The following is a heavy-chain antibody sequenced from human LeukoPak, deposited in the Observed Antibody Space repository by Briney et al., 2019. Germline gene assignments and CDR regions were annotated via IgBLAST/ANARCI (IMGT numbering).Heavy chain of an antibody. CDR3: ARAYYDFWSGYYTHFDY. D-gene: IGHD3-3*01. J-gene: IGHJ4*02. Sequence: GGSLRLSXAASGFTFSSYAMSWVRQAPGKGLEWVSAISGSGGSTYYADSVKGRFTISRDNSKNTLYLQMNSLRAEDTAVYYCARAYYDFWSGYYTHFDYWGQGTLVTVSS. CDR2: ISGSGGST. V-gene: IGHV3-23*01. CDR1: GFTFSSYA.